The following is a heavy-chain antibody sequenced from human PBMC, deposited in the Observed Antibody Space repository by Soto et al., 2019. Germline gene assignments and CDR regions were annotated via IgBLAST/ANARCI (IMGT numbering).Heavy chain of an antibody. D-gene: IGHD1-26*01. CDR3: ARAYRENYFYDMDV. Sequence: QVQLVQSGAEVKMPGSSVRVSCKASGGSFSNYAISWVRQAPGQGLEWMGGIIPMFGIGNYAEKFLGRVTITADESTSTRHMELSSLRSEDTAVYFCARAYRENYFYDMDVWGQGTTVTVSS. J-gene: IGHJ6*02. V-gene: IGHV1-69*01. CDR1: GGSFSNYA. CDR2: IIPMFGIG.